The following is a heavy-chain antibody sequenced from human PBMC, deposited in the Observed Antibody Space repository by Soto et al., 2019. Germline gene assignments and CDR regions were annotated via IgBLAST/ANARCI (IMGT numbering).Heavy chain of an antibody. D-gene: IGHD2-2*01. CDR2: INHSGST. J-gene: IGHJ5*02. Sequence: SETLSLTCAVYGGSFSGYYWSWIRQPPGKGLEWIGEINHSGSTNYNPSLKSRVTISVDTSKNQFSLKLSSVTAADTAVYYCARASDCSSTSCSSIAALHHENWFDPWGQGTLVTVSS. CDR3: ARASDCSSTSCSSIAALHHENWFDP. CDR1: GGSFSGYY. V-gene: IGHV4-34*01.